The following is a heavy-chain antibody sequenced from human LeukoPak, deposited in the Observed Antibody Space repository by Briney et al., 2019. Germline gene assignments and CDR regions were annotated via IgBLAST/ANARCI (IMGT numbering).Heavy chain of an antibody. CDR2: ITSSGGTT. Sequence: GGSLRLSCAASGFTFSSYAMSWVRRAPGKGLEGVSTITSSGGTTNYADSVKGRFTISRDNSKNTLSLQVNSLSAEDTAVYYCFFPGVTGKVYWGQGTLVSVSS. D-gene: IGHD1-20*01. V-gene: IGHV3-23*01. CDR3: FFPGVTGKVY. J-gene: IGHJ4*02. CDR1: GFTFSSYA.